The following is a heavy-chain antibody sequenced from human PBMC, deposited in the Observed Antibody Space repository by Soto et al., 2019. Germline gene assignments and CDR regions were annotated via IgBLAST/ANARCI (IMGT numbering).Heavy chain of an antibody. CDR1: GFTFSDHY. Sequence: PGGSLRLSCAASGFTFSDHYMDWVRQAPGKGLEWVGRTENKANSYTTEYAASVKGRFTISRDDSKNSVYLQMNSLKTEDTAVYYCARWDYTRMDVWGQGTTVTVSS. CDR3: ARWDYTRMDV. D-gene: IGHD2-2*02. CDR2: TENKANSYTT. V-gene: IGHV3-72*01. J-gene: IGHJ6*02.